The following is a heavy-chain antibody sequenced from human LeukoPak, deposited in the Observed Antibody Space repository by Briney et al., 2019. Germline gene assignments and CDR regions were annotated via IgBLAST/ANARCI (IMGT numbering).Heavy chain of an antibody. CDR3: AKSVAGTETDYYFDY. CDR2: ISGSGGRT. Sequence: GGSLRLSCAASGFTFSNYAMSWVRQAPGRGLEWVSAISGSGGRTYYADSVKGRFTISRDNSKNTLYLQMNSLRAEDTAVYYCAKSVAGTETDYYFDYWGQGTLVTVSS. CDR1: GFTFSNYA. V-gene: IGHV3-23*01. D-gene: IGHD6-19*01. J-gene: IGHJ4*02.